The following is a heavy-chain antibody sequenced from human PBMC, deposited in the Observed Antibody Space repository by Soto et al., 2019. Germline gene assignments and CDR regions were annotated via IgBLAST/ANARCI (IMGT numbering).Heavy chain of an antibody. CDR1: GFTFSSYA. D-gene: IGHD3-22*01. J-gene: IGHJ4*02. CDR3: AKEADISGYHPDY. V-gene: IGHV3-23*01. Sequence: GGSLRLSCAASGFTFSSYAMSWVRQAPGKGLEWVSVISGSGGSTHYADSVKGRSTVSRDNSKNTLYLQVNSLRAEDTAVYYCAKEADISGYHPDYWGQGTQVTVSS. CDR2: ISGSGGST.